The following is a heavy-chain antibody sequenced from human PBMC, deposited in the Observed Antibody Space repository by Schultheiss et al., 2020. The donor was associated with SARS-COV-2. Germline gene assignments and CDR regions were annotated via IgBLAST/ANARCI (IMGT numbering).Heavy chain of an antibody. Sequence: GESLKISCAASGFTFSNYGMHWVRQAPGKGLEWVAVISYDGSNKYYADSVKGRFTISRDNSMDTLYLQMNSLRAEDTAVYYCARGYSYGCFDSWGQGTRVTVSS. J-gene: IGHJ4*02. CDR2: ISYDGSNK. V-gene: IGHV3-30*03. CDR1: GFTFSNYG. CDR3: ARGYSYGCFDS. D-gene: IGHD5-18*01.